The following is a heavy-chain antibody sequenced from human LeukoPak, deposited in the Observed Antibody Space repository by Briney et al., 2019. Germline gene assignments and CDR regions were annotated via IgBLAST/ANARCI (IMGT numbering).Heavy chain of an antibody. Sequence: ASVKVSCRASGYTFIAYYMQWVRQAPGQGLEWMVWIYPNSGGTYYAQKFQGRVTMTRDTSINTVYMELSRLTFDDTAVYYCATVRTSASYYDALDYWGQGTLVTVSS. CDR1: GYTFIAYY. J-gene: IGHJ4*02. CDR3: ATVRTSASYYDALDY. D-gene: IGHD3-22*01. CDR2: IYPNSGGT. V-gene: IGHV1-2*02.